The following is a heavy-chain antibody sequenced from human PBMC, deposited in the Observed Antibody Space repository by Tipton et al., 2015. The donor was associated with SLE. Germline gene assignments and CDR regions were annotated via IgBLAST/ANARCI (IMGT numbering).Heavy chain of an antibody. J-gene: IGHJ4*02. CDR1: GYTFTNHG. Sequence: QLVQSGAEVKKPGASVKVSCKTSGYTFTNHGIHWFRQAPGQGLEGMGWFSAYNGYTNYAQKFQGRVTMTTDTSTNTAYMELSYLRSDDTAVYYCAREVKDTGMLTDYWGQGILLTVSS. V-gene: IGHV1-18*01. CDR3: AREVKDTGMLTDY. D-gene: IGHD5-18*01. CDR2: FSAYNGYT.